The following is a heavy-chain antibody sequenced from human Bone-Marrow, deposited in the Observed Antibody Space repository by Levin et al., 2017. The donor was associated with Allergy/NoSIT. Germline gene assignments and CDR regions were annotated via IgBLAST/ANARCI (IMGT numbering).Heavy chain of an antibody. CDR3: ARARDGYNLKAFDV. CDR2: ISYDGGDNK. J-gene: IGHJ3*01. D-gene: IGHD5-24*01. Sequence: PGGSLRLSCAASGFSFTTYAFHWVRQAPGKGLEWVTLISYDGGDNKYYAASVEGRFSISRDNSKNVVYLQMNSLRGDDTAVYYCARARDGYNLKAFDVWGQGTLVTVSS. V-gene: IGHV3-30*04. CDR1: GFSFTTYA.